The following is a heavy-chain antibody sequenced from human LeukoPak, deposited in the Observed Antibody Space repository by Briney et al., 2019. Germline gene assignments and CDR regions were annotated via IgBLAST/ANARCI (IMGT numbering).Heavy chain of an antibody. CDR2: INPSSGGT. CDR3: ARGRNTVTTPFDY. CDR1: RYTFTDYY. V-gene: IGHV1-2*02. Sequence: ASVKVSCKASRYTFTDYYIHWVRQAPGQGLEWMGWINPSSGGTNYAQRFQGRVTMTRDTSISTAYMELSRLRSDDTAVYYCARGRNTVTTPFDYWGQGTLVTVSS. J-gene: IGHJ4*02. D-gene: IGHD4-17*01.